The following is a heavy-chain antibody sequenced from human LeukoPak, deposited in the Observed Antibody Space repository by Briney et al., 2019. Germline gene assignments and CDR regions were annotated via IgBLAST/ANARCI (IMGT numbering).Heavy chain of an antibody. CDR1: GYTFTGYY. V-gene: IGHV1-2*02. J-gene: IGHJ3*02. CDR3: ARVICSGDSCYPPSAVDI. Sequence: ASVKVSCKASGYTFTGYYMHWVRQAPGQGLEWMGWINPNSGGTNYAQKLQGRVTMTTDTSTTTAYMELRSLRSDDTAVYYCARVICSGDSCYPPSAVDIWGQGTMVTVSS. D-gene: IGHD2-15*01. CDR2: INPNSGGT.